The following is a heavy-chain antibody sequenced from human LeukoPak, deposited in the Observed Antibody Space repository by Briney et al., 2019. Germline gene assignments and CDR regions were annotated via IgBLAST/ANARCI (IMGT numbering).Heavy chain of an antibody. V-gene: IGHV3-53*01. D-gene: IGHD6-13*01. J-gene: IGHJ4*02. CDR1: GATFTSYW. CDR2: IYSGGST. CDR3: ARNAGI. Sequence: GGSLRLSCTASGATFTSYWMNWVRQAPGKGLEWVSVIYSGGSTYYADSVKGRFTISRDNSKNTLYLQMNSLRAEDTAVYYCARNAGIWGQGTLVTVSS.